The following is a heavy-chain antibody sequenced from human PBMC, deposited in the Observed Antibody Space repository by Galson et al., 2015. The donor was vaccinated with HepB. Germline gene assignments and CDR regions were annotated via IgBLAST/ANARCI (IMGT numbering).Heavy chain of an antibody. CDR1: GYTFTSYG. CDR2: ISAYNGNT. D-gene: IGHD3-10*01. Sequence: SVKVSCKASGYTFTSYGISWVRQAPGQGLEWMGWISAYNGNTNYAQKLQGRVTMTTDTSTSTAYMELRSLRSDDTAVYYCARDLGRLYGAGSLEVGGDYWGQGTLVTVSS. CDR3: ARDLGRLYGAGSLEVGGDY. J-gene: IGHJ4*02. V-gene: IGHV1-18*04.